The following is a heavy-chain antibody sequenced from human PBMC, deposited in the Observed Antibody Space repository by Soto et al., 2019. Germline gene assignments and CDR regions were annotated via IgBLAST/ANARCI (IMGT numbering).Heavy chain of an antibody. CDR1: GYTFTSYY. V-gene: IGHV1-46*01. CDR3: ARGYDSSGYLDY. D-gene: IGHD3-22*01. CDR2: INPSGGSP. Sequence: QVQLVQSGAEVKKPGASVKASCKAAGYTFTSYYMHSVRQDPGQGLAWMGIINPSGGSPSYAQKFQGRVTRTRDTATSTVYMELSSLRSEDKAVYYCARGYDSSGYLDYWGQGTMVTVSS. J-gene: IGHJ4*02.